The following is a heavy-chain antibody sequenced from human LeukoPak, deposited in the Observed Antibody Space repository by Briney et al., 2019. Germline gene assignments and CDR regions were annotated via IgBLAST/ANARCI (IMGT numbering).Heavy chain of an antibody. CDR1: GGTFSSYA. CDR3: ARGYSSSIAAFTYYYYYMDV. D-gene: IGHD6-13*01. Sequence: SVKVSCKASGGTFSSYAISWVRQAPGQGLEWMGGIIPIFGTANYAQKFQGRVTITADESTSTAYMELSSLRSEDTAVYYCARGYSSSIAAFTYYYYYMDVWGKGTTVTISS. CDR2: IIPIFGTA. J-gene: IGHJ6*03. V-gene: IGHV1-69*13.